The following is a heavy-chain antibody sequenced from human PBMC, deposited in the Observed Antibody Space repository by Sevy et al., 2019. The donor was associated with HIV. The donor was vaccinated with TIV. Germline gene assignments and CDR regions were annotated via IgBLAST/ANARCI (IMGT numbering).Heavy chain of an antibody. CDR3: ASATYCSSTSCFQHDTFDI. Sequence: GGSLRLSCAASGFTFISYAMSWVRQAPGKGLEWVSAISGSGGSTYYADSVKGRFTISRDNSKNTLYLQMNSLRAEDTAVYYCASATYCSSTSCFQHDTFDIWGQGTMVTVSS. D-gene: IGHD2-2*01. J-gene: IGHJ3*02. V-gene: IGHV3-23*01. CDR2: ISGSGGST. CDR1: GFTFISYA.